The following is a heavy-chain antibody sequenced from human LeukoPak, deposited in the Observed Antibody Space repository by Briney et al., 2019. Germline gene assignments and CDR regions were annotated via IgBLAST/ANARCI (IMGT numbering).Heavy chain of an antibody. D-gene: IGHD1-26*01. CDR2: IYYSGST. J-gene: IGHJ4*02. Sequence: SETLSVTCTVSGGSISSSSYYWGWIRQPPGKGLEWIGSIYYSGSTNYNPSLKSRVTISVDTSKNQFSLKLSSVTAADTAVYYCARPGVVGAIDYWGRGTLVTVSS. V-gene: IGHV4-39*07. CDR3: ARPGVVGAIDY. CDR1: GGSISSSSYY.